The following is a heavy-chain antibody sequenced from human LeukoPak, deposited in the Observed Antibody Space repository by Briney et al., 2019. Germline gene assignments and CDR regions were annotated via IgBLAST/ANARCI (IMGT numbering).Heavy chain of an antibody. V-gene: IGHV3-9*01. CDR3: AKDRMGAILYFDY. CDR1: GFTFDDYA. CDR2: ISWNSGFI. D-gene: IGHD1-26*01. J-gene: IGHJ4*02. Sequence: GGSLRLSCAASGFTFDDYAMHWVRQAPGKGLEWVSGISWNSGFIGYADSVKGRFTISRDNSKNTLYLQMNSLRAEDTALYYCAKDRMGAILYFDYWGQGTLVTVSP.